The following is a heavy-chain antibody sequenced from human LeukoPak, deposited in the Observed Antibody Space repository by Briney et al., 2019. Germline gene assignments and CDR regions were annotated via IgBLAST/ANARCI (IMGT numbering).Heavy chain of an antibody. Sequence: GAAVKVSCKASGYTFTSYGISWVRQAPGQGLEWMGWISAYNGNANYAQKSQGRVTMTTDTSTSTAYMELRSLRSDDTAVYYCARDRVIWFGELPYHWGQGTLVTVSS. CDR3: ARDRVIWFGELPYH. V-gene: IGHV1-18*01. D-gene: IGHD3-10*01. J-gene: IGHJ5*02. CDR2: ISAYNGNA. CDR1: GYTFTSYG.